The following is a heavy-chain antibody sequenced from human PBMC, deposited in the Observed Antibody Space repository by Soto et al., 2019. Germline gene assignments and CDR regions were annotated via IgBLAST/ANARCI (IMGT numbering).Heavy chain of an antibody. D-gene: IGHD1-26*01. CDR2: ISRSGSS. CDR1: GFSISSGYY. CDR3: AREKVGTTHFDY. V-gene: IGHV4-38-2*02. J-gene: IGHJ4*02. Sequence: SETLSLTCNVSGFSISSGYYWAWVRQSPEKGLEWIASISRSGSSYHNRILESPITISVDTAKNQFSLKLKSVTVEDTAVYYCAREKVGTTHFDYWGQGTPVTVSS.